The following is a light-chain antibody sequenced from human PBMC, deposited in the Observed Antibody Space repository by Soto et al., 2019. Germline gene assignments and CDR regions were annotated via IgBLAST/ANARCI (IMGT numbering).Light chain of an antibody. CDR3: AAWDASLNAFV. J-gene: IGLJ1*01. CDR1: RXNIGSNA. CDR2: YDD. Sequence: QSVLTQPPSVSEAPRQRVTISCSGSRXNIGSNAVNWYQQLPGQAPKLLLYYDDLLPSGVSDRFSGSKSGTSASLAISGLQSEDEADYYCAAWDASLNAFVFGTGTKVTVL. V-gene: IGLV1-36*01.